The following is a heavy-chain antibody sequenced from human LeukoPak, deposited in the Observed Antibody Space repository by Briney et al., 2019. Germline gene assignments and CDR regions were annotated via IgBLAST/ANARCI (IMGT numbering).Heavy chain of an antibody. CDR3: ARTTYYYDSSGYYEFDY. J-gene: IGHJ4*02. CDR2: ISSSGSTI. CDR1: GSAFSSYE. D-gene: IGHD3-22*01. Sequence: GGSLRLSCAASGSAFSSYEMNWVREAPGKGLEWVSYISSSGSTIYYADSVKGRFTISRDNAKNSLYLQMNSLRAEDTAVYYCARTTYYYDSSGYYEFDYWGQGTLVTVSS. V-gene: IGHV3-48*03.